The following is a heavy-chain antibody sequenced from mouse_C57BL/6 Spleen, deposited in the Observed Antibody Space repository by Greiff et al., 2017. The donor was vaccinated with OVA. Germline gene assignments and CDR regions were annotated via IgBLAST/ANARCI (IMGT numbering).Heavy chain of an antibody. CDR2: IYPRSGNT. Sequence: QVQLQQSGAELARPGASVKLSCKASGYTFTSYGISWVKQRTGQGLEWIGEIYPRSGNTYYNEKFKGKATLTADKSSSTAYMELRSLTSEDSAVYFCARSDYYGSSYDYYAMDYWGQGTSVTVSS. V-gene: IGHV1-81*01. CDR1: GYTFTSYG. D-gene: IGHD1-1*01. CDR3: ARSDYYGSSYDYYAMDY. J-gene: IGHJ4*01.